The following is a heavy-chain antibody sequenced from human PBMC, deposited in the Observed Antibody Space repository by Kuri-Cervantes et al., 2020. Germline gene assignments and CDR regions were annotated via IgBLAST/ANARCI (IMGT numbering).Heavy chain of an antibody. CDR3: ARKMATRSYYYYNGLDV. D-gene: IGHD5-24*01. CDR2: ISSSSSYI. V-gene: IGHV3-21*04. Sequence: GESLKISCAASGFSFSSYGMSWVRQAPGKGLEWVSSISSSSSYIYYADSVKGRFTISGDNAKNSLYLQMNSLRAEDTAMYYCARKMATRSYYYYNGLDVWGQGTTVTVSS. J-gene: IGHJ6*02. CDR1: GFSFSSYG.